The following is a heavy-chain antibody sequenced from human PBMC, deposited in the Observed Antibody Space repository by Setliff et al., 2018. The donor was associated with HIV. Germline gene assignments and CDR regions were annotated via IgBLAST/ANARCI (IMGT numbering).Heavy chain of an antibody. CDR1: GGSISNNNYY. J-gene: IGHJ4*02. CDR2: MYYTGTT. D-gene: IGHD2-2*01. V-gene: IGHV4-39*07. CDR3: LRLYRGSSTKEKSDS. Sequence: ETLSLTCNVSGGSISNNNYYWGWVRQPPGKGLEWIASMYYTGTTSYNPALKSRVALSVGAAKNQFSLKMTSVTAADTAVYFCLRLYRGSSTKEKSDSWGQGVLVTVSS.